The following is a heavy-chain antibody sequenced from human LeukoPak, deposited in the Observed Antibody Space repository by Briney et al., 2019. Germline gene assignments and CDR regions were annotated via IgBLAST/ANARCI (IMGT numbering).Heavy chain of an antibody. J-gene: IGHJ4*02. V-gene: IGHV3-7*03. CDR3: AYLGLSSDWNDVPGPQIDY. CDR1: GFTFSTYW. D-gene: IGHD1-1*01. Sequence: GGSLRLSCAASGFTFSTYWMSWVRQATGKGLEWVANIKQDGSKIYYVDSVKGRFTISRDNAKNSLYLQMNSLRAEDTAVYYCAYLGLSSDWNDVPGPQIDYWGQGTLVSVSS. CDR2: IKQDGSKI.